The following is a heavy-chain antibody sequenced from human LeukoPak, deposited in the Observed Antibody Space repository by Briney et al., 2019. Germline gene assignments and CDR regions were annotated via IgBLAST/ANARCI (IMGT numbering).Heavy chain of an antibody. CDR1: GYTFTHYY. V-gene: IGHV1-2*06. D-gene: IGHD4-23*01. CDR3: ARGSGYGGSPGLH. CDR2: INPNSGGS. J-gene: IGHJ4*02. Sequence: GASVKVSCKASGYTFTHYYMHWVRQAAGQGLEWMGRINPNSGGSNYAQEFQGRVTMTRDTSISTAYMELNRLRSDDTAVYYCARGSGYGGSPGLHWGQGTLVTVSS.